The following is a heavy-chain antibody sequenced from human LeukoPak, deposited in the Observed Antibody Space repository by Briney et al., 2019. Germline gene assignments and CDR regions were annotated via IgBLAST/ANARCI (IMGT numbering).Heavy chain of an antibody. CDR1: GDIVSSNSAA. D-gene: IGHD5-12*01. CDR3: ARGDIAFYGMDV. Sequence: SQTLSLTCAISGDIVSSNSAAWNWIRQSPSRGLEWLGRTYYRSKWYNDYAVSVKSRITINPDTSKNQFSLQLNSVTPEDAAVYYCARGDIAFYGMDVWGQGTTVTVSS. J-gene: IGHJ6*02. CDR2: TYYRSKWYN. V-gene: IGHV6-1*01.